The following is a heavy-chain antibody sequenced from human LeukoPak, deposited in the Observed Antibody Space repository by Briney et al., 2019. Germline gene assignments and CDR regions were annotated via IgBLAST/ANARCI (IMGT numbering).Heavy chain of an antibody. Sequence: APVKVSCKASGYTFTGYYMHWVRQAPGQGLEWMGWINPNSGGTNYTQKFQGRVTMTRDTSISTAYMELSRLRSDDTAVYYCARGRRSSGLNGYFQHWGQGTLVTVSS. V-gene: IGHV1-2*02. J-gene: IGHJ1*01. CDR3: ARGRRSSGLNGYFQH. CDR2: INPNSGGT. D-gene: IGHD6-19*01. CDR1: GYTFTGYY.